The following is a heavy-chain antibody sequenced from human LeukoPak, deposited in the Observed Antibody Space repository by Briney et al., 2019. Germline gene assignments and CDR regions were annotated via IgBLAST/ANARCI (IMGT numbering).Heavy chain of an antibody. CDR2: IDHSGTT. V-gene: IGHV4-34*01. Sequence: PSETLSLTCVVYGGSFSGYYGSWIRQPPGKGLEWIGEIDHSGTTNYNPSLKSRVTMSVDTSKNQFSLMVSSVTAADTAVYYCATGRYGVVPAPILGVGPWYNYHYMDVWGKGTTVTVSS. D-gene: IGHD2-2*02. CDR1: GGSFSGYY. J-gene: IGHJ6*03. CDR3: ATGRYGVVPAPILGVGPWYNYHYMDV.